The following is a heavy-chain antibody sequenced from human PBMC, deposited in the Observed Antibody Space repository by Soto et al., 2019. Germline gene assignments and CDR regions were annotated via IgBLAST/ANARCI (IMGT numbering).Heavy chain of an antibody. D-gene: IGHD2-2*01. V-gene: IGHV3-7*01. CDR3: ARDGADIVVVPAAPDY. CDR1: GFTFSSYW. J-gene: IGHJ4*02. CDR2: IKQDGSEK. Sequence: GSLRLSCAASGFTFSSYWMSWVRQAPGKGLEWVANIKQDGSEKYYVDSVKGRFTISRDNAKNSLYLQMNSLRAEDTAVYYCARDGADIVVVPAAPDYWGQGTLVTVSS.